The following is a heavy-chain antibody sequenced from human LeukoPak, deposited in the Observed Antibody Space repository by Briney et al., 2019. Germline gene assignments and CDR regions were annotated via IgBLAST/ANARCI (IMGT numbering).Heavy chain of an antibody. D-gene: IGHD3-10*01. V-gene: IGHV1-46*01. CDR3: ARDYARINYYGSGNGLDP. J-gene: IGHJ5*02. CDR2: INPSGGST. Sequence: ASVKVSCKASGYTFTSYYMHWVRQAPGQGLEWMGIINPSGGSTSYAQKFQGRVTMTRDTSTSTVYMELSSLRSEDTAVYYCARDYARINYYGSGNGLDPWDQGTLVTVSS. CDR1: GYTFTSYY.